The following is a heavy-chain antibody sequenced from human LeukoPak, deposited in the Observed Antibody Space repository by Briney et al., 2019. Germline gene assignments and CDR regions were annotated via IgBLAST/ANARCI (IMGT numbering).Heavy chain of an antibody. CDR2: IYYSGST. Sequence: PSETLSLTCTVSGGSTSSSSYYWGWIRQPPGKGLEWIGSIYYSGSTYYNPSLKSRVTISVDTSKNQFSLKLSSVTAADTAVYYCAGHCSSTTHRENWFDPWGQGTLVTVSS. V-gene: IGHV4-39*01. CDR3: AGHCSSTTHRENWFDP. D-gene: IGHD2-2*01. J-gene: IGHJ5*02. CDR1: GGSTSSSSYY.